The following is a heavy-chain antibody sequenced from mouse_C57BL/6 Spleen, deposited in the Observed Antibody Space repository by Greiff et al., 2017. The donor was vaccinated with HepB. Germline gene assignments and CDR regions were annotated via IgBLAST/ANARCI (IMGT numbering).Heavy chain of an antibody. CDR1: GYSITSGYY. V-gene: IGHV3-6*01. CDR2: ISYDGSN. J-gene: IGHJ2*01. Sequence: EVQLQESGPGLVKPSQSLSLTCSVTGYSITSGYYWNWIRQFPGNKLEWMGYISYDGSNNYNPTLKHRISITRDTTKNQFFLKLNAMTTEDTATYYCAKGPVYYFDYWGQGTTLTVSS. CDR3: AKGPVYYFDY.